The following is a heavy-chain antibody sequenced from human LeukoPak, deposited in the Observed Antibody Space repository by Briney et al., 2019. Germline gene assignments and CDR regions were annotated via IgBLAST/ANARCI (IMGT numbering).Heavy chain of an antibody. D-gene: IGHD4-17*01. CDR1: GYTFTSYG. CDR3: ARDPEDYGDYDVDYYYGMDV. J-gene: IGHJ6*02. V-gene: IGHV1-18*01. CDR2: ISGYNGNT. Sequence: ASVKVSCKASGYTFTSYGISWVRQAPGQGLEWMGWISGYNGNTNYAQKVQGRVTMTTDTSTSTAYMELRSLRSDDTAVYYCARDPEDYGDYDVDYYYGMDVWGQGTTVTVSS.